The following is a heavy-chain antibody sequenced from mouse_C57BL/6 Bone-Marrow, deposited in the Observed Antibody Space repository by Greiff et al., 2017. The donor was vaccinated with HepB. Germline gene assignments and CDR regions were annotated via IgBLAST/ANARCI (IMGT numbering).Heavy chain of an antibody. D-gene: IGHD2-2*01. CDR3: ARRGYGYDGVDY. J-gene: IGHJ2*01. V-gene: IGHV5-6*01. CDR1: GFTFSSYG. CDR2: ISSGGSYT. Sequence: DVHLVESGGDLVKPGGSLKLSCAASGFTFSSYGMSWVRQTPDKRLEWVATISSGGSYTYYPDSVKGRFTISRDNAKNTLYLQMSSLKSEDTAMYYCARRGYGYDGVDYWGQGTTLTVSS.